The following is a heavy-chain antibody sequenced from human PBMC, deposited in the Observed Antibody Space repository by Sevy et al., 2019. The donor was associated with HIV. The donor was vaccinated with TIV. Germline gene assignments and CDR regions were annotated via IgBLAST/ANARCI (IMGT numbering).Heavy chain of an antibody. D-gene: IGHD5-12*01. V-gene: IGHV3-30*03. Sequence: GSLRLSCAASGFTFSSYGMHWVRQAPGKGLEWVAVISYDGSNKYYADSVKGRFTISRDNAKNSLYLQMNSLRDEDTAVYYCAREERDGYPYYYYYGMDVWGQGTTVTVSS. CDR3: AREERDGYPYYYYYGMDV. CDR1: GFTFSSYG. J-gene: IGHJ6*02. CDR2: ISYDGSNK.